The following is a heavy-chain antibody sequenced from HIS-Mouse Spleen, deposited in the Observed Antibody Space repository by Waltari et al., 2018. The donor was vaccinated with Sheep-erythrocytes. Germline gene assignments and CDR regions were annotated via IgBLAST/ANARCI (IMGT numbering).Heavy chain of an antibody. D-gene: IGHD6-19*01. CDR2: INSDGSST. CDR3: ARSDIRSSGWLDY. Sequence: EVQLVESGGGLVQPGGSLRLSFAASGFPFSSYWMHWVRQAPGKGLVWVSRINSDGSSTSYADSVKGRFTISRDNAKNTLYLQMNSLRAEDTAVYYCARSDIRSSGWLDYWGQGTLVTVSS. V-gene: IGHV3-74*01. CDR1: GFPFSSYW. J-gene: IGHJ4*02.